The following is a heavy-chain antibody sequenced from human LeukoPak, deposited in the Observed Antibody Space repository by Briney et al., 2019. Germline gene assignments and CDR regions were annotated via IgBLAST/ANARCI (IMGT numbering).Heavy chain of an antibody. D-gene: IGHD2-2*01. Sequence: ASVKVSCKASGYTFTGYYVHWVRQAPGQGLEWMGLISPTSGGTNYAQKFQGRVTMTRDTSISTAYMDLSRLRSDDTAVYYCARVDCSSTSCYQSHYYYYYAMDVLGQGTKITVSS. CDR3: ARVDCSSTSCYQSHYYYYYAMDV. CDR1: GYTFTGYY. J-gene: IGHJ6*02. V-gene: IGHV1-2*02. CDR2: ISPTSGGT.